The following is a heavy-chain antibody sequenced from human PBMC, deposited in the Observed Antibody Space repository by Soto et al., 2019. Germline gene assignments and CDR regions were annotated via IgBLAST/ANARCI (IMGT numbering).Heavy chain of an antibody. J-gene: IGHJ4*02. D-gene: IGHD1-26*01. Sequence: PSETLSLTCTVSGGSIKNYYWSWIRQPPGKGLEYIGYIFYGGSTNYNPSLKSRVTILIDRSENQFSLKLTSVTAADTAVYYCAIFRGTNFDYWGQGTLVTVSS. CDR2: IFYGGST. V-gene: IGHV4-59*01. CDR1: GGSIKNYY. CDR3: AIFRGTNFDY.